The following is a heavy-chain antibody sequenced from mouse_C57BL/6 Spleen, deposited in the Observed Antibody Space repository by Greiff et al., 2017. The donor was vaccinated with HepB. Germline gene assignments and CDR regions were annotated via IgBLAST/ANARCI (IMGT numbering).Heavy chain of an antibody. CDR2: FTMYSDAI. D-gene: IGHD1-1*01. J-gene: IGHJ1*03. V-gene: IGHV1-49*01. Sequence: QVQLQQSGAELVRPGSSVKLSCKDSYFAFMASAMHWVKQRPGQGLEWIGYFTMYSDAIEYSENFKGKATLTANTASSTAYMELSSLTSEDSAVYYCARGDDSSRYFDDWGTGTTVTVSS. CDR3: ARGDDSSRYFDD. CDR1: YFAFMASA.